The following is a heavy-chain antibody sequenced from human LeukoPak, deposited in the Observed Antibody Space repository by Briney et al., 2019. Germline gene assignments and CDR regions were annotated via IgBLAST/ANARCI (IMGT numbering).Heavy chain of an antibody. CDR3: ARDKGGYSSSWLNWFDP. J-gene: IGHJ5*02. CDR2: IKQDGGEK. V-gene: IGHV3-7*03. D-gene: IGHD6-13*01. Sequence: PGGSLRLSCAASGFTFSSYWMSWVRQAPGKGLEWVANIKQDGGEKYYVDPVKGRFTISRDNAKNSLYLQMSSLRSEDTAVYYCARDKGGYSSSWLNWFDPWGQGTLVTVSS. CDR1: GFTFSSYW.